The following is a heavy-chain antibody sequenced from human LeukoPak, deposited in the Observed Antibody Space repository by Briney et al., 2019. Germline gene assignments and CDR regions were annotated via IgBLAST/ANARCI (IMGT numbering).Heavy chain of an antibody. CDR2: ISSSSSYI. J-gene: IGHJ3*02. D-gene: IGHD6-13*01. Sequence: GGSLRLSWAASGFTFSSYSMNWVRQAPGKGLEWVSSISSSSSYIYYADSVKGRFTISRDNAKNSLYLQMNSLRAEDTAVYYCARTRIAAAGVREVAFDIWGQGTMVTVSS. CDR1: GFTFSSYS. V-gene: IGHV3-21*01. CDR3: ARTRIAAAGVREVAFDI.